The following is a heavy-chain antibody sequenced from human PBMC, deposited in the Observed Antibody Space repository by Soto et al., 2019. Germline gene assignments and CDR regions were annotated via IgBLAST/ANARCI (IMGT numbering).Heavy chain of an antibody. V-gene: IGHV3-23*01. CDR1: GFTFSSYA. CDR2: ISGSGGST. J-gene: IGHJ4*02. Sequence: GGSLRLSCAASGFTFSSYAMSWVRQAPGKGLEWVSAISGSGGSTYYADSVKGRFTISRDNSKNTLYLQMNSLRAEDTAVYYCAKDREQWLVAGAYYFDYWGQGTLVTVSS. CDR3: AKDREQWLVAGAYYFDY. D-gene: IGHD6-19*01.